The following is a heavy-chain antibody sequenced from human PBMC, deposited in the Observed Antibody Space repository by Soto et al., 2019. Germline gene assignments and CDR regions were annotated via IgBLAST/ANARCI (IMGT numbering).Heavy chain of an antibody. CDR2: SRNKAKSYTT. CDR1: GFTFSDHY. J-gene: IGHJ4*02. V-gene: IGHV3-72*01. Sequence: GGSLRLSCAASGFTFSDHYLDWVRQAPGKGLEWVARSRNKAKSYTTEYAASVKGRITISRDDSKSSVYVQMNGQQTENMALYYCTRNSVPSAFDSWGQGTLVTVSS. CDR3: TRNSVPSAFDS. D-gene: IGHD5-18*01.